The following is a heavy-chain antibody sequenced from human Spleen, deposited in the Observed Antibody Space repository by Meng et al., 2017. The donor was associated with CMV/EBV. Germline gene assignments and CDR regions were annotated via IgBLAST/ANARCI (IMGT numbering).Heavy chain of an antibody. V-gene: IGHV1-18*01. D-gene: IGHD4-17*01. Sequence: VWLVQSGAGGKKPGASVKVSCKASGYTFTSYGISWVRQAPGQGLEWMGWISAYNGNTNYAQKLQGRVTMTTDTSTSTAYMELRSLRSDDTAVYYCARDAPQLRGVRRFDYWGQGTLVTVSS. J-gene: IGHJ4*02. CDR2: ISAYNGNT. CDR3: ARDAPQLRGVRRFDY. CDR1: GYTFTSYG.